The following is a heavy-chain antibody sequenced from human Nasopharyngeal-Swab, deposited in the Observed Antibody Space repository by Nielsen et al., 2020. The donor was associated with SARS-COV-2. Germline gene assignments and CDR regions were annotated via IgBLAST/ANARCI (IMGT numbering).Heavy chain of an antibody. Sequence: WIRQPPVKGLEWIVYIYYSGSTYYNPSLKSRVTISVDTSKNQFSLKLSSVTAADTAVYYFARDRVVTAAMWAYYYYYGMDVWGQGTTVTVSS. CDR2: IYYSGST. J-gene: IGHJ6*02. D-gene: IGHD2-2*01. V-gene: IGHV4-31*02. CDR3: ARDRVVTAAMWAYYYYYGMDV.